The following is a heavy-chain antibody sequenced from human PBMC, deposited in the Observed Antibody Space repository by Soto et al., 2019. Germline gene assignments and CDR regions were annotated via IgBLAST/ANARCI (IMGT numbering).Heavy chain of an antibody. CDR3: ADYCYYDTRDYNPY. CDR1: SASIGSAGYF. Sequence: TLSLTCTITSASIGSAGYFWTWIRQHPGKGLEWIGYVSNSGDTCYNPSLKSRVTMSVDTSKKLFSLRLTSVPAADTAVYYCADYCYYDTRDYNPYCGEGTLVTVS. J-gene: IGHJ4*02. D-gene: IGHD3-22*01. V-gene: IGHV4-31*03. CDR2: VSNSGDT.